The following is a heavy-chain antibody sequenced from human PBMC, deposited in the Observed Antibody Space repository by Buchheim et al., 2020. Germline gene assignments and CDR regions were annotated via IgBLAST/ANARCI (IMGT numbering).Heavy chain of an antibody. Sequence: VQLVESGGGVVQPGRSLRLSCAASGFTFSSYGMHWVRQAPGKGLEWVSVISCDGSNKYYADSVKGRFTISRDNSKNTLYLQMNSLRAEDTAVYYCAKDLGVAGIGDYWGQETL. D-gene: IGHD6-19*01. CDR3: AKDLGVAGIGDY. CDR1: GFTFSSYG. CDR2: ISCDGSNK. V-gene: IGHV3-30*18. J-gene: IGHJ4*02.